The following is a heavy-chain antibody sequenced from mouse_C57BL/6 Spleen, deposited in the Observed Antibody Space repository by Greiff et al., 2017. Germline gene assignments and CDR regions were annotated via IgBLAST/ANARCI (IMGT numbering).Heavy chain of an antibody. J-gene: IGHJ2*01. CDR3: ARGALYGDYFDY. D-gene: IGHD1-1*01. CDR1: GFNINNTY. CDR2: IDPANGNT. Sequence: EVQLVESVAELVRPGASVKLSCTASGFNINNTYMHWVKQRPEQGLEWIGRIDPANGNTKYAPKFQGKATMTADTSSNTAYLQLSSLTSEDTAIYYCARGALYGDYFDYWGQGTTLTVSS. V-gene: IGHV14-3*01.